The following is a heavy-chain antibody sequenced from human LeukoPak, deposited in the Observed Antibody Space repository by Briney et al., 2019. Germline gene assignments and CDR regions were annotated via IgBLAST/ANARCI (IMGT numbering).Heavy chain of an antibody. J-gene: IGHJ6*02. Sequence: PSETLSLTCAVNGGSFSGSYWSWIRQPPGKGLEWIGEFNHSGSTNYDPSLKSRVTISVDTSKKQFSLKLRSVTAADTAVYYCARGLTGTTGTGRDYYYGMDVWGQGTTVTVSS. CDR3: ARGLTGTTGTGRDYYYGMDV. D-gene: IGHD1-1*01. CDR2: FNHSGST. CDR1: GGSFSGSY. V-gene: IGHV4-34*01.